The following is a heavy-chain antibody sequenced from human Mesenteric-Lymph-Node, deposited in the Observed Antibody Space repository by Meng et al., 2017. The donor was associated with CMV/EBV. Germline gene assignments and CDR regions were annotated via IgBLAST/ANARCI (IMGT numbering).Heavy chain of an antibody. CDR1: GFTFSSYG. Sequence: GESLKISCAASGFTFSSYGMHWVRQAPGKGLEWVAVIWYDGSNKYYADSVKGRFTISRDNSKNTLYLQMNSLRAEDTAVYYCAKVRTWGVISYWGQGTLVTVSS. J-gene: IGHJ4*02. V-gene: IGHV3-33*06. D-gene: IGHD2-21*01. CDR3: AKVRTWGVISY. CDR2: IWYDGSNK.